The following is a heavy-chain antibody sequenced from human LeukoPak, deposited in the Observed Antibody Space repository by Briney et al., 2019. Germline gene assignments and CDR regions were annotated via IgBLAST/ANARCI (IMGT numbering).Heavy chain of an antibody. D-gene: IGHD4-17*01. J-gene: IGHJ4*02. CDR3: ARQGLGYGVRAAYYFDY. CDR2: IYPGDSDT. CDR1: GYSFTSYW. Sequence: GESLKISCKGSGYSFTSYWIGWVRQMPGKGLEWMGIIYPGDSDTRYSPSFQGQVTISADKSISTAYLRWSSLKASDTAMYYCARQGLGYGVRAAYYFDYWGQGTLVTVSS. V-gene: IGHV5-51*01.